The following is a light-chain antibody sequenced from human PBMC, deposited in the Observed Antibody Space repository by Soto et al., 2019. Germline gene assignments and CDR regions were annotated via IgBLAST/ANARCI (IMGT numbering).Light chain of an antibody. V-gene: IGLV2-23*02. CDR2: EVN. Sequence: QSALTQPASVSGSPGQSITISCTGTSSDVGSYNLVSWYQQHPGKAPKLMIYEVNKRPSGVSNRFSGSKSVNTASLTISGLQAEDEADYYCCSYAGSSTLWVFGGGTQLTVL. CDR1: SSDVGSYNL. CDR3: CSYAGSSTLWV. J-gene: IGLJ3*02.